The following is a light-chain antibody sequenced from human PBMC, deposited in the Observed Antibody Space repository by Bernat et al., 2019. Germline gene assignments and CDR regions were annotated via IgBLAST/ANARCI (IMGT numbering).Light chain of an antibody. J-gene: IGLJ3*02. CDR1: SSDVGAYNY. CDR3: SSYTSSNTLV. V-gene: IGLV2-14*03. CDR2: DVS. Sequence: QSALTQPASVSGSPGQSITISCTGTSSDVGAYNYVSWYQQHPGKAPKLMIYDVSIRPSGGSNRFSGSKSGNTASLTISGLQAEDEGYYYCSSYTSSNTLVFGGGTKLTVL.